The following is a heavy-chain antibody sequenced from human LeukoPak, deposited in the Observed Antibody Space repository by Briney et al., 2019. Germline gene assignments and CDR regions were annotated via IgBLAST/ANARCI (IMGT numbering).Heavy chain of an antibody. CDR3: ARVSSSWYARWFDP. CDR1: GDSVSSNSAA. J-gene: IGHJ5*02. V-gene: IGHV6-1*01. Sequence: SXXLSLTCAISGDSVSSNSAAWNWIRQSPSRGLEWLGRTYYRSKWYNDYAVSVKSRITINPDTSKNQFSLQLNSVTPEDTAVYYCARVSSSWYARWFDPWGQGTLVTVSS. CDR2: TYYRSKWYN. D-gene: IGHD6-13*01.